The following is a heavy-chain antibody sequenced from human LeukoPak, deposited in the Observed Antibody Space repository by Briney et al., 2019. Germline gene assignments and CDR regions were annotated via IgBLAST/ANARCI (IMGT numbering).Heavy chain of an antibody. Sequence: GGSLRLSCAASGFTFSSYSMNWVRQAPGKGLEWVPSISSSSSYIYYADSVKGRFTISRDNAKNSLYLQMNSLRAEDTAVYYCARATLRFLEWLLYHFDYWGQGTLVTVSS. CDR3: ARATLRFLEWLLYHFDY. CDR2: ISSSSSYI. J-gene: IGHJ4*02. D-gene: IGHD3-3*01. V-gene: IGHV3-21*01. CDR1: GFTFSSYS.